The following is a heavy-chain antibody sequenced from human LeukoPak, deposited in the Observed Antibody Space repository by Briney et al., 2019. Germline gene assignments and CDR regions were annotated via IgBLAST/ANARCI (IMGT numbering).Heavy chain of an antibody. V-gene: IGHV1-24*01. D-gene: IGHD3/OR15-3a*01. J-gene: IGHJ4*02. Sequence: GASVKVSCKLSGNTLTEFSMNWVRQAPGKGLEWMGGFDPEDGKTIYAQKFQGRVTMTEDTSTDTAYMELSSLRSEDTAVYYCATAGDAIDSVMIWDFWGQGTLVTVSS. CDR2: FDPEDGKT. CDR1: GNTLTEFS. CDR3: ATAGDAIDSVMIWDF.